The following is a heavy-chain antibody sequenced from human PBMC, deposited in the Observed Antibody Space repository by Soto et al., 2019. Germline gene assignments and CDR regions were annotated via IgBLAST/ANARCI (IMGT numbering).Heavy chain of an antibody. J-gene: IGHJ5*02. CDR2: IWFDGSKT. V-gene: IGHV3-33*01. Sequence: QAQLVESGGGVVQPGESLRLSCAASGFTLRSYGVHWVRQAPGKGLEWVAVIWFDGSKTYYGDSVRGSFIASRDNAKNTVYLQMNSLTAEDTAVYYCVRDSVSLFSCGGDCNSLDAWGRGSLVSVSS. CDR3: VRDSVSLFSCGGDCNSLDA. D-gene: IGHD2-21*02. CDR1: GFTLRSYG.